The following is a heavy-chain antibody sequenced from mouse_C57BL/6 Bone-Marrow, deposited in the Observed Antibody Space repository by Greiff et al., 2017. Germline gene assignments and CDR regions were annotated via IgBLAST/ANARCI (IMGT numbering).Heavy chain of an antibody. CDR1: GYTFTSYW. D-gene: IGHD1-2*01. V-gene: IGHV1-52*01. CDR3: ARGDYNGDFFAY. Sequence: VQLQQPGAELVRPGSSVKLSCKASGYTFTSYWMHWVKQRPIQGLEWIGNIDPSDSETHYNQKFKDKATLTVDKSSRTAYMQLSSLTSADSAVYYCARGDYNGDFFAYWGQGTLVTVSA. J-gene: IGHJ3*01. CDR2: IDPSDSET.